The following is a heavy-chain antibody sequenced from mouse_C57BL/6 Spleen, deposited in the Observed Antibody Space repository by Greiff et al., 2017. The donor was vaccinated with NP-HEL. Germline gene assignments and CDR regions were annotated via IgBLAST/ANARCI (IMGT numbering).Heavy chain of an antibody. CDR3: ARGDWEGSWFAY. CDR1: GYAFSSSW. Sequence: VQLQQSGPELVKPGASVKISCKASGYAFSSSWMNWVKQRPGKGLEWIGRIYPGDGDTNYNGKFKGKAKLTEDKSSSTAYMRISSLTSEDSAVDFCARGDWEGSWFAYWGQGTLVTVSA. D-gene: IGHD4-1*01. CDR2: IYPGDGDT. V-gene: IGHV1-82*01. J-gene: IGHJ3*01.